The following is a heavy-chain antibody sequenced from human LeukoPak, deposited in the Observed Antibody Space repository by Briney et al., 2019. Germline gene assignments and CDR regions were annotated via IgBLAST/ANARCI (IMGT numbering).Heavy chain of an antibody. CDR2: INHSGST. CDR3: ARGRAVVVPAADYYYYCGMDV. CDR1: GGSFSGYY. Sequence: SETLSLTCAVYGGSFSGYYWSWIRQPPGKGLEWIGEINHSGSTNYNPSLKSRVTISVDTSKNQFSLKLSSVTAADTAVYYCARGRAVVVPAADYYYYCGMDVWGQGTTVTVSS. J-gene: IGHJ6*02. D-gene: IGHD2-2*01. V-gene: IGHV4-34*01.